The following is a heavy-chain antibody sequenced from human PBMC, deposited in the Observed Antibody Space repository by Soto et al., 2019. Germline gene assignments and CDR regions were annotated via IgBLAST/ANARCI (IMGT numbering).Heavy chain of an antibody. CDR1: GGSITSGDYY. D-gene: IGHD1-26*01. J-gene: IGHJ4*02. V-gene: IGHV4-30-4*01. Sequence: ASETMSLTCTVSGGSITSGDYYWSWIRQPPGKGLEWIGYIYYSGSTYYNPSLRSRITMSADTSKNQLSLNLSSVTAADTAMYYCAAGPPREQHFDYWGQGTLVTVSS. CDR3: AAGPPREQHFDY. CDR2: IYYSGST.